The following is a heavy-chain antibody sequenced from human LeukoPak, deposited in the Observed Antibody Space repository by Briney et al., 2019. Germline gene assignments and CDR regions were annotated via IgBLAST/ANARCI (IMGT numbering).Heavy chain of an antibody. CDR2: ISAYNGNT. V-gene: IGHV1-18*01. J-gene: IGHJ4*02. D-gene: IGHD3-3*01. CDR3: ARDRAPTIFGVVQDY. CDR1: GYTFTSYG. Sequence: ASVKVSCKASGYTFTSYGISWVRQAPGQGLEWMGWISAYNGNTNYAQKLQGRVTMTTDTSTSTAYMELRSLRSDDTAVYYCARDRAPTIFGVVQDYWGQGTLVTVSS.